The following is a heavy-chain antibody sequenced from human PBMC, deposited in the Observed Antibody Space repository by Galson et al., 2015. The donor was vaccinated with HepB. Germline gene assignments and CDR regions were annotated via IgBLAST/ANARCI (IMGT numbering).Heavy chain of an antibody. CDR1: GGSISSYY. V-gene: IGHV4-59*01. D-gene: IGHD3-22*01. J-gene: IGHJ3*02. CDR3: ARDLAYYYDSSGYQAFDI. CDR2: IYYSGST. Sequence: ETLSLTCTVSGGSISSYYWSWIRQPPGKGLEWIGYIYYSGSTNYNPSLKSRVTISVDTSKNQFSLKLSSVTAADTAVYYCARDLAYYYDSSGYQAFDIWGQGTMVTVSS.